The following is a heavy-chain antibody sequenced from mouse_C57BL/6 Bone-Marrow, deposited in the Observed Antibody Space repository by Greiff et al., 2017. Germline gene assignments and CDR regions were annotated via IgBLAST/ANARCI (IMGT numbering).Heavy chain of an antibody. Sequence: QVQLQQPGAELVKPGASVKLSCKASGYTFTSYWMQWVKQRPGQGLEWIGGIDPSDSYTNYNQKFKGKATLTVDTSSSTAYMQLSSLTSEDSAVYYCASITTVVATGYYAMDYWGQGTSVTVSS. J-gene: IGHJ4*01. D-gene: IGHD1-1*01. V-gene: IGHV1-50*01. CDR2: IDPSDSYT. CDR1: GYTFTSYW. CDR3: ASITTVVATGYYAMDY.